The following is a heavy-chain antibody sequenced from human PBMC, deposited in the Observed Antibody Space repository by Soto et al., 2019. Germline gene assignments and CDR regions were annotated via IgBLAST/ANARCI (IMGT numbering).Heavy chain of an antibody. Sequence: QLQLQESGPGLVKPSETLSLTCTVSGGSISSSSYYWGWIRQPPGKGLEWIGSIYYSGSTYYNPSPKSLVTLSVATSNNHFALKLSSVTAADTAVYYCATVGFGESPHWGQGTLVTVSS. V-gene: IGHV4-39*01. J-gene: IGHJ1*01. CDR2: IYYSGST. CDR1: GGSISSSSYY. CDR3: ATVGFGESPH. D-gene: IGHD3-10*01.